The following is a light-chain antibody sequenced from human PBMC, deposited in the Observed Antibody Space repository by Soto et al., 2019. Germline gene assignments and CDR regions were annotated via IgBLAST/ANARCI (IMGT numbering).Light chain of an antibody. J-gene: IGKJ5*01. CDR2: GAS. Sequence: EIVMTQSPATLSVSPGERATHSCRASQSVSSNLAWYQQKPGQAPRLLIYGASTRATGIPARFSGSGSGTEFTLTISSLQSEDFATYYCQQTYNTPITFGQGTRLEIK. CDR3: QQTYNTPIT. V-gene: IGKV3-15*01. CDR1: QSVSSN.